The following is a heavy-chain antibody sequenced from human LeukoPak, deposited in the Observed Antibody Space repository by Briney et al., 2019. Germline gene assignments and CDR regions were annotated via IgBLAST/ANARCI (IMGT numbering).Heavy chain of an antibody. Sequence: PGGSLRLSCAGSGFTFTSYWMSWVRQAPGKGLEWVAFIRLDGSDGYYADSVKGRFTISRDNSKNTLYLQMNSLKAEDTAVYYCAKGFCSTTSCWGQGTLVTVSS. CDR1: GFTFTSYW. J-gene: IGHJ4*02. D-gene: IGHD2-2*01. CDR3: AKGFCSTTSC. V-gene: IGHV3-30*02. CDR2: IRLDGSDG.